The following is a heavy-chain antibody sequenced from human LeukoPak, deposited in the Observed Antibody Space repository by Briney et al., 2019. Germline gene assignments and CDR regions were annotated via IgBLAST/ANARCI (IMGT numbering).Heavy chain of an antibody. CDR2: IYHSGST. CDR3: ARGGYYGDPPLDY. CDR1: GYSISSGYY. J-gene: IGHJ4*02. D-gene: IGHD4-17*01. V-gene: IGHV4-38-2*01. Sequence: SETLSLTCAVSGYSISSGYYWGWIRQPPGKVLEWIGSIYHSGSTYYNPSLKSRVTISVDTSKNQFSLKLSSVTAADTAVYYCARGGYYGDPPLDYWGQGTLVTVSS.